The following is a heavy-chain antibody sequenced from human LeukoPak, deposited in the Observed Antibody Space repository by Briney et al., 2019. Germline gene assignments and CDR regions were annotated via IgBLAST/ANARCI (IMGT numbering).Heavy chain of an antibody. J-gene: IGHJ4*02. CDR3: ARGYRAPHDY. D-gene: IGHD1-14*01. V-gene: IGHV4-59*11. CDR2: IYYSGST. CDR1: GGSISSHY. Sequence: SETLSLTCTVSGGSISSHYWSWIRQPPGKGLEWIGYIYYSGSTNYNPSLKSRVTISVDTSKNQFSLKLSSVTAADTAVYYCARGYRAPHDYWGQGTLVTVSS.